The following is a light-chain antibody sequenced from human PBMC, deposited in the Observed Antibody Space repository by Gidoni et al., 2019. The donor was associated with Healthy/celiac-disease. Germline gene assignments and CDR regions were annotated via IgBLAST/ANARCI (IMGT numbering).Light chain of an antibody. J-gene: IGKJ1*01. V-gene: IGKV1-5*01. CDR1: QSISSL. CDR2: DAS. CDR3: QQYNSYPWT. Sequence: DIQMTHPPSTLSASVGDRVTITCRASQSISSLLAWYQQKPGKAPKLLIYDASSLESGDPSRFSCSGSGTEFTLTISSLQPDDFATYCCQQYNSYPWTFGQGTKVEIK.